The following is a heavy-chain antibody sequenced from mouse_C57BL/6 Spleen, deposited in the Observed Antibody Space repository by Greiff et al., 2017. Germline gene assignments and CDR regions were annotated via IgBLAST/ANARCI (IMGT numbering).Heavy chain of an antibody. CDR1: GYTFTDYE. D-gene: IGHD1-1*01. CDR3: RRFATESDV. J-gene: IGHJ1*03. CDR2: IDPDTGGT. Sequence: QVQLKQSGAELVRPGASVTLSCKASGYTFTDYEMHWVKQTPVHGLEWIGAIDPDTGGTAYNQKFKGKAILTADTSSSTAYMELRSLTSEDSAVCYGRRFATESDVWGTGTTVTVSS. V-gene: IGHV1-15*01.